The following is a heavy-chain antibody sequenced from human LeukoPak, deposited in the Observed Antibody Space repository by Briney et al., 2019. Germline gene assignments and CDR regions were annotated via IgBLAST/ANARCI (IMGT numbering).Heavy chain of an antibody. D-gene: IGHD3-22*01. CDR2: IYYSGSS. Sequence: SETLSLTCTVSGGSISNSNYYWGWIRQPPGKGLEWIGSIYYSGSSYYNPSLKSRVTISVDTSKKQFSLKLSSVTAADTAVYYCARDFVYYDSSGYYYPFDYWGQGTLVTVSS. J-gene: IGHJ4*02. CDR1: GGSISNSNYY. CDR3: ARDFVYYDSSGYYYPFDY. V-gene: IGHV4-39*02.